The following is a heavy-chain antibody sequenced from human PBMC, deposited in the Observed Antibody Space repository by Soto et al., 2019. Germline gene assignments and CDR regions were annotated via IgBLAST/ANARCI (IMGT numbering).Heavy chain of an antibody. J-gene: IGHJ4*02. V-gene: IGHV4-31*03. CDR1: VGSSSSGVYY. D-gene: IGHD3-22*01. CDR2: IYYSGST. Sequence: QVQLQESGPGLVRPSQTLSLPSTFSVGSSSSGVYYWSWIRQHPGKGLEWFGYIYYSGSTYYTPPLKSRVTISVDASKNQFSLKLSSVTAADTAVYYCAREYSSAFDYWGQGTLVTVSS. CDR3: AREYSSAFDY.